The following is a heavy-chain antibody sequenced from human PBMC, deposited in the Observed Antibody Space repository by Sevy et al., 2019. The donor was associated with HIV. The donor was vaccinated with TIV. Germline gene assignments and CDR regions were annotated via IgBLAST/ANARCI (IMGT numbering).Heavy chain of an antibody. D-gene: IGHD1-26*01. J-gene: IGHJ4*02. V-gene: IGHV3-49*03. CDR1: GFTFGDYA. Sequence: GGSLRLSCTASGFTFGDYAMSWFRQAPGKGLEWVGCIRSKAYGGTTEYAASVKGRFTISKDASKCIAYLQMNSLKTEGTAVYYCTSDSGSYPFDYWGQGTLVTVSS. CDR3: TSDSGSYPFDY. CDR2: IRSKAYGGTT.